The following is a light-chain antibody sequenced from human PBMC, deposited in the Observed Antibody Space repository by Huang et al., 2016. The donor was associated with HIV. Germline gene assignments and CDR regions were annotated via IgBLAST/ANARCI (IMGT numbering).Light chain of an antibody. CDR2: GTS. J-gene: IGKJ2*01. Sequence: LTQSPGSLSLSPGDRVTLSCRASQSVDSGYVAWYHQKPGQSPRLFVYGTSSRASGSPSRFSGSGSGRDFSLTISGLDSEDFGVYYCQQYGSSMATFGQGTKVDI. V-gene: IGKV3-20*01. CDR3: QQYGSSMAT. CDR1: QSVDSGY.